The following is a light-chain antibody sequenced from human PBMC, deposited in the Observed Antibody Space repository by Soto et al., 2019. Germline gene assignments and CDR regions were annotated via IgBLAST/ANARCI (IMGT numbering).Light chain of an antibody. V-gene: IGLV2-8*01. CDR3: SSYAGQADGYV. CDR1: SGDVGRYNF. J-gene: IGLJ1*01. CDR2: EVS. Sequence: QSVLTQPPSASGSLGQSVTISCTGTSGDVGRYNFVSWYQQQPGKAPKVIINEVSKRPSGVPDRFSGSKSGDTASLTVSGLQAEDEADYYCSSYAGQADGYVFGGGTKVTVL.